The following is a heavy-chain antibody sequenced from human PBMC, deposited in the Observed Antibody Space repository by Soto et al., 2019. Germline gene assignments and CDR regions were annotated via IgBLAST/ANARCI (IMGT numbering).Heavy chain of an antibody. J-gene: IGHJ4*02. D-gene: IGHD3-22*01. Sequence: QVQLVQSGPEVKMPGASVKVSCKTSGYTFTSYGLAWLRQAPGQRPEWMGWVGTVNTNTNYAEKFQGRVTMTSDTSTTTTYMELTNLRSDDTAVYYCARELNTDPSAYYSFAYWGQGTLVTVSS. CDR2: VGTVNTNT. V-gene: IGHV1-18*01. CDR1: GYTFTSYG. CDR3: ARELNTDPSAYYSFAY.